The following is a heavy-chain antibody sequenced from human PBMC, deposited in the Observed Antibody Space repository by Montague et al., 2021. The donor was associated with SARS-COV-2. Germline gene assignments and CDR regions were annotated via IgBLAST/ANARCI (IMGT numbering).Heavy chain of an antibody. V-gene: IGHV3-33*08. CDR3: ARGPTGWDPFDI. CDR1: GFTFSDYA. D-gene: IGHD4-11*01. Sequence: SLRLSCAASGFTFSDYAMNWVRQAPGKGLEWVAATWSDGSSKYYADSVKGRFTISRDNSKNTLYLQMNSLRAEDTAAYYCARGPTGWDPFDIWGQGTMVTVSS. CDR2: TWSDGSSK. J-gene: IGHJ3*02.